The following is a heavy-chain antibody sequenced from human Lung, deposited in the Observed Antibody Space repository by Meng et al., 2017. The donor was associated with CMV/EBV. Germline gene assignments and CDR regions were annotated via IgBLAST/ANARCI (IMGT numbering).Heavy chain of an antibody. CDR3: ARVPPVTIIRGRLNYLDY. V-gene: IGHV4-34*01. D-gene: IGHD3-10*01. Sequence: QVPAQQWGAGLLKPSQTLSLTCGVYGGSFSDYYWNWIRQPPGKGLEWIGEIDHSGSTNYNPSLKSRVTISVDTSKNQFSLKLTSVIAADTAVYYCARVPPVTIIRGRLNYLDYWGQGTLVTVSS. CDR2: IDHSGST. J-gene: IGHJ4*02. CDR1: GGSFSDYY.